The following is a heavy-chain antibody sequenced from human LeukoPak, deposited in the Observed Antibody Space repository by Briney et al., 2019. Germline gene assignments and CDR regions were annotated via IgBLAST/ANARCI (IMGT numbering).Heavy chain of an antibody. V-gene: IGHV1-46*01. CDR2: INPSGGST. CDR1: GYTFTKYG. CDR3: ARGLERLAAAAAADFDY. D-gene: IGHD6-13*01. Sequence: ASVKVSCKASGYTFTKYGVNWVRQAPGQGLEWMGIINPSGGSTSYAQKFQGRVTMTRDTSTSTAYMELSRLRSDDTAVYYCARGLERLAAAAAADFDYWGQGTLVTVSS. J-gene: IGHJ4*02.